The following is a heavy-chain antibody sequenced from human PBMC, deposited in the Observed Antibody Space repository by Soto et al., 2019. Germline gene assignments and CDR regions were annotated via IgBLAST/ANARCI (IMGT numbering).Heavy chain of an antibody. Sequence: QVQLVQSGDEVKKPGSSVKVSCKASGDTFSTYTITWMRQATGQGIEWMGGIIPRSATSNYAQKFQGRVTITADESTSEVYMERVSRRHEDRVVYYCARDGLGLVPTTVNSDYYYYAMDVWGQGTTVTVSS. J-gene: IGHJ6*02. V-gene: IGHV1-69*12. CDR1: GDTFSTYT. D-gene: IGHD1-26*01. CDR3: ARDGLGLVPTTVNSDYYYYAMDV. CDR2: IIPRSATS.